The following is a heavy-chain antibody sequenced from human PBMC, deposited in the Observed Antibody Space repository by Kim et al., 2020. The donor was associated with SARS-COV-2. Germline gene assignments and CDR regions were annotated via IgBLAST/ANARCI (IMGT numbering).Heavy chain of an antibody. J-gene: IGHJ4*02. V-gene: IGHV1-18*04. CDR3: AREPYPYIMATITGDY. CDR2: ISAYNGNT. CDR1: GYTFTSYG. Sequence: ASVKVSCKASGYTFTSYGISWVRQAPGQGLEWMGWISAYNGNTNYAQKLQGRVTMTTDTSTSTAYMELRSLRSDDTAVYYCAREPYPYIMATITGDYWGQGTLVTVSS. D-gene: IGHD5-12*01.